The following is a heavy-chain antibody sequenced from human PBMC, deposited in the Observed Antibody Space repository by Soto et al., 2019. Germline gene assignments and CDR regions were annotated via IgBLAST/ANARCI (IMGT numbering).Heavy chain of an antibody. CDR2: INHSGST. Sequence: PSETLSLTCAVYGGSFSGYYWSWIRQPPGKGLEWIGEINHSGSTNYNPSLKGRVTISVDTSKNQFSLKLSSVTAADTAVYYCARSMITIFGVVTRSHWFDPWGQGTLVTVSS. CDR1: GGSFSGYY. J-gene: IGHJ5*02. CDR3: ARSMITIFGVVTRSHWFDP. D-gene: IGHD3-3*01. V-gene: IGHV4-34*01.